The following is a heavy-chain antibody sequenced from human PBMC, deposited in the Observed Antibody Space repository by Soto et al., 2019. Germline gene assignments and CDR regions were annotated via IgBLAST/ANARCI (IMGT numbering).Heavy chain of an antibody. CDR1: GFTFSNHW. J-gene: IGHJ2*01. Sequence: GGSLRLSCLASGFTFSNHWLSWVRQAPGKGLEWVANIKQDGSEKYYVDSLKGRFTISRDNSKNTLYLQMNSLRAEDTAVYYCAKDPYYGDYAYWYFDLWGRGTLVTVSS. V-gene: IGHV3-7*03. CDR3: AKDPYYGDYAYWYFDL. CDR2: IKQDGSEK. D-gene: IGHD4-17*01.